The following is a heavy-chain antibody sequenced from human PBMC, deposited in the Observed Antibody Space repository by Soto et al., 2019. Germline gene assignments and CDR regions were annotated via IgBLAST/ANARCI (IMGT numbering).Heavy chain of an antibody. J-gene: IGHJ1*01. Sequence: ASVKVSFKASGYTFTGHYMHWVRQVPGQGLEWMGWMNPNRGGTKYAQKFQDRVAMTRDTSINTAYMELSRLTSDDTAIYFCAKDASQTFMSSLHQDFWGQGTLVTVSS. CDR1: GYTFTGHY. CDR3: AKDASQTFMSSLHQDF. D-gene: IGHD3-16*01. V-gene: IGHV1-2*02. CDR2: MNPNRGGT.